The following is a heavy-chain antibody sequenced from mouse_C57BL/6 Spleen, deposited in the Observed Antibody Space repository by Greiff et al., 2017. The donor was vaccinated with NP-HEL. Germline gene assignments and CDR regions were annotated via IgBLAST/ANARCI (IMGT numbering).Heavy chain of an antibody. CDR1: GFTFSSYA. V-gene: IGHV5-4*01. D-gene: IGHD2-2*01. CDR3: ARDRTMVTPYAMDY. Sequence: EVQVVESGGGLVKPGGSLKLSCAASGFTFSSYAMSWVRQTPEKRLEWVATISDGGSYTYYPDNVTGRFPISRDNAKNNLYLQMSHLKSEDTAMDYCARDRTMVTPYAMDYWGQGSSVTVSS. J-gene: IGHJ4*01. CDR2: ISDGGSYT.